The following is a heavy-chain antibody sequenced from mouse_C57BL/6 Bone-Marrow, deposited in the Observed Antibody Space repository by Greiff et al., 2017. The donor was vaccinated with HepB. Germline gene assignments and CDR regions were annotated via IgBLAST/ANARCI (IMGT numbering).Heavy chain of an antibody. CDR1: GYAFSSSW. J-gene: IGHJ3*01. Sequence: VQLQQSGPELVKPGASVKISCKASGYAFSSSWMNWVKQRPGKGLEWIGRIYPGDGGTNYTGKFKGKATLTADKSSSTAYLQLSSLTSEYSAVYFCARWDYAWFAYGGQGTLVTVSA. V-gene: IGHV1-82*01. CDR3: ARWDYAWFAY. CDR2: IYPGDGGT. D-gene: IGHD2-4*01.